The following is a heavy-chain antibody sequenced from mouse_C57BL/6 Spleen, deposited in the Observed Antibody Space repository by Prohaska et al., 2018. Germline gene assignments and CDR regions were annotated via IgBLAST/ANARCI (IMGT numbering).Heavy chain of an antibody. V-gene: IGHV1-26*01. J-gene: IGHJ3*01. CDR1: GYTFTDYY. CDR2: INPNNGGT. Sequence: VQLQQSGPELVKPGASVKISCKASGYTFTDYYMNWVKQSHGKSLEWIGDINPNNGGTSYNQKFKGKATFTVDKSFSTAYMELRSLTSVDSAVYYCAREGGKRGGFAYWGQGTLVTVSA. CDR3: AREGGKRGGFAY.